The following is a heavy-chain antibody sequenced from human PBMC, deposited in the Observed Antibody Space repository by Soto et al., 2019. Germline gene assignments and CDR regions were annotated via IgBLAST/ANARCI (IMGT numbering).Heavy chain of an antibody. Sequence: QVQLMESGGGVVQTGRSLRLSCTASGFLFSSYGLHWVRQAPGKGLEWVTLISYDGSTKYYTDSVKGRFTISRDNSRNTLYLQMNSLRVEDTAVYYRAKGYTTKVTDWGQGTLVTVSS. CDR2: ISYDGSTK. V-gene: IGHV3-30*18. D-gene: IGHD1-20*01. CDR1: GFLFSSYG. CDR3: AKGYTTKVTD. J-gene: IGHJ4*02.